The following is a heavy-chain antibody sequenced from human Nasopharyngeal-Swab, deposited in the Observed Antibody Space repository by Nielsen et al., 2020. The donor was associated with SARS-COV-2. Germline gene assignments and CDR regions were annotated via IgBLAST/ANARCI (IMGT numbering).Heavy chain of an antibody. D-gene: IGHD4-11*01. V-gene: IGHV3-21*01. Sequence: SYYIYYPDSVKGRFTISRDNAKNSLYLQMSTLSAEDTAVYYCASEGTVTQHDAFDMWGQGTMVTVSS. CDR2: SYYI. CDR3: ASEGTVTQHDAFDM. J-gene: IGHJ3*02.